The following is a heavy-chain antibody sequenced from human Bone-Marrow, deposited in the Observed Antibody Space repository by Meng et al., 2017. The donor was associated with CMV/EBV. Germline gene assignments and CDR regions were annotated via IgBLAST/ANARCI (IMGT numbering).Heavy chain of an antibody. V-gene: IGHV3-21*01. D-gene: IGHD2-2*01. CDR2: ISSSSSYI. J-gene: IGHJ2*01. CDR3: ARDAPLGYCSSTSCADWYFDL. Sequence: CDRQAQGKGLEWVSSISSSSSYIYCADSEKGRFTISRDNAKNSLYLQMNSLRAEDTAVYYCARDAPLGYCSSTSCADWYFDLWGRGTLVTVSS.